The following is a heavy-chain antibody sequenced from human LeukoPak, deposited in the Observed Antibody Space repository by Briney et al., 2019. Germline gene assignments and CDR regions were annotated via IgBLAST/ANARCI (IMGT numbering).Heavy chain of an antibody. D-gene: IGHD5-24*01. CDR1: GFTFSRYW. CDR3: ASQVEMATILDY. CDR2: IKQDGSEK. Sequence: AGGSLRLSCAASGFTFSRYWMRWVRQAPGKGREGGANIKQDGSEKYYVDSVNRPFTISRDNAKNSLYLQMNSLRAEDTAVYYCASQVEMATILDYWGQGTLVTVSS. J-gene: IGHJ4*02. V-gene: IGHV3-7*01.